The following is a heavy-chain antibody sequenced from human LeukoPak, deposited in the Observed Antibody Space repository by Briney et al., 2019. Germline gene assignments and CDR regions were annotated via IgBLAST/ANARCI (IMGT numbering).Heavy chain of an antibody. D-gene: IGHD3-10*01. J-gene: IGHJ4*02. CDR1: GFTFSSYA. CDR3: AKDRAFGQFLWGNDY. V-gene: IGHV3-23*01. Sequence: PGGSLRLSCVASGFTFSSYAMSWVRQAPGKGLEWVSGISGSGGSAYYADSVKGRFTISRDNSKNTLYLQMNSLRAEDTALYYCAKDRAFGQFLWGNDYWGQGTLVTVSS. CDR2: ISGSGGSA.